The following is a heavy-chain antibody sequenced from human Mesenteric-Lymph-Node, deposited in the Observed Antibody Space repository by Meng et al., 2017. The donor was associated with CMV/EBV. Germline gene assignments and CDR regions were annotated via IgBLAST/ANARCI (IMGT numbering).Heavy chain of an antibody. D-gene: IGHD6-6*01. Sequence: GESLKISCAASGVPVSNNYMSWVRQAPGKGLEWVSLIYADGRTYYADSVKGRLTISRDTSENTLSLQMNSLRVEDTAVYYCARVLSSSSTYKYFQYGMDVWGQGTTVTVSS. J-gene: IGHJ6*02. CDR1: GVPVSNNY. CDR2: IYADGRT. CDR3: ARVLSSSSTYKYFQYGMDV. V-gene: IGHV3-53*01.